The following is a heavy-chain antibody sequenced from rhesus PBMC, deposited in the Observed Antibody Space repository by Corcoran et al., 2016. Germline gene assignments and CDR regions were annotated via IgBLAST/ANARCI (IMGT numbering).Heavy chain of an antibody. CDR3: ARDHSSGWSGYGLDS. D-gene: IGHD6S26*01. CDR1: GFTFSDYY. Sequence: EVQLVESGGGLVKPGGSLRLSCAASGFTFSDYYMDWVRQAPGKGLEWVSRISYGGGRTWDAESVKGRFTISRENAKNTLYLQMNSLRAEDTAVYYCARDHSSGWSGYGLDSWGQGVVVTVSS. V-gene: IGHV3-178*01. CDR2: ISYGGGRT. J-gene: IGHJ6*01.